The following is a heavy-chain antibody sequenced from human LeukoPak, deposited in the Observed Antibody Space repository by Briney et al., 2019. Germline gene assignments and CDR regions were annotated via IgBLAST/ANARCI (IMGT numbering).Heavy chain of an antibody. CDR1: GFTVSSNY. V-gene: IGHV3-53*01. Sequence: GGSLRLSCAASGFTVSSNYMSWVRQAPGKGLEWVSVIYSGGSTYYADSVKGRFTISRDNSKNTLYLQMNSLRAEDTAVYYCARAWGDSGSPPGSSLPDYWGQGTLVTVSS. J-gene: IGHJ4*02. CDR3: ARAWGDSGSPPGSSLPDY. D-gene: IGHD1-26*01. CDR2: IYSGGST.